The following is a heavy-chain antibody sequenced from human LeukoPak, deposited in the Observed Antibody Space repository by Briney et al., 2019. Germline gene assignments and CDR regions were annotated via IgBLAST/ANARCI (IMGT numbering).Heavy chain of an antibody. Sequence: PGGSLRLSCAASGFTFDDYAMHWVRQAPGKGLEWVSGISWNSGSIGYADSVKGRFTISRDNAKNSLYLQMNSLRAEDTAVYYCARVREEQWLTPVDYWGQGTLVTVSS. V-gene: IGHV3-9*01. CDR1: GFTFDDYA. CDR2: ISWNSGSI. J-gene: IGHJ4*02. CDR3: ARVREEQWLTPVDY. D-gene: IGHD6-19*01.